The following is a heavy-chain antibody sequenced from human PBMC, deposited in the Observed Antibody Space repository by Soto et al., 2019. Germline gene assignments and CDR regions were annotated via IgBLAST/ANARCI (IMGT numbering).Heavy chain of an antibody. J-gene: IGHJ1*01. Sequence: ASVKVSCKASGYYFNNYGISWVRQAPGQGLEWMGWISADNGNTNNAQKFQGRVTMTTDPFTRTVYMELTSLSSDDTAVYYCARDRRLVGAARPEYFQHWGQGTLVTVSS. CDR3: ARDRRLVGAARPEYFQH. CDR1: GYYFNNYG. CDR2: ISADNGNT. V-gene: IGHV1-18*01. D-gene: IGHD1-26*01.